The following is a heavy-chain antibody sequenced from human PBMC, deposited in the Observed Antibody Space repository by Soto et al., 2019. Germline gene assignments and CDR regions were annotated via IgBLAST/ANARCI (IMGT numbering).Heavy chain of an antibody. CDR2: VNPNNGDT. CDR1: GYTFSNYD. D-gene: IGHD3-10*01. J-gene: IGHJ4*02. Sequence: QVQLVQSGAELKKPGASVKVSCKASGYTFSNYDMNWVRQATGQGPEWIGWVNPNNGDTGYAQKFQGRVTLTTDISTTTAYRELTSLRSEDTAIYYCAKVSGKGSARDFDYWGQGTLITVSS. V-gene: IGHV1-8*01. CDR3: AKVSGKGSARDFDY.